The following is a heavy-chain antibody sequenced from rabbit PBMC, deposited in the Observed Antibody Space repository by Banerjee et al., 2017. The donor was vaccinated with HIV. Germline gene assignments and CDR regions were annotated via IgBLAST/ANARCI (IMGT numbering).Heavy chain of an antibody. J-gene: IGHJ4*01. V-gene: IGHV1S47*01. Sequence: QEQLVESGGGLVQPGGSLKLSCKASGFDFSSYGVSWVRQAPGKGLEWIGYIDPVFGSTYYASWVNGRFTISSHNAQNTLYLQLNSLTAADTATYFCVRGYASSSGYHYYFNLWGPGTLVTVS. CDR2: IDPVFGST. CDR1: GFDFSSYG. D-gene: IGHD1-1*01. CDR3: VRGYASSSGYHYYFNL.